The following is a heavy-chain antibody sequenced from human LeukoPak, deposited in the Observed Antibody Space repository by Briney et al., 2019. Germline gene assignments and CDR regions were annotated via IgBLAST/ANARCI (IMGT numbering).Heavy chain of an antibody. J-gene: IGHJ4*02. V-gene: IGHV1-69-2*01. D-gene: IGHD4-11*01. Sequence: ASVKISCKVSGYTFTDYYMHWVQQAPGKGLEWMGLVDPEDGETIYAEKFQGRVTITADTPTDTAYMELSSLRSEDTAVYYCATAYSKGPVDYWGQGTLVTVSS. CDR3: ATAYSKGPVDY. CDR2: VDPEDGET. CDR1: GYTFTDYY.